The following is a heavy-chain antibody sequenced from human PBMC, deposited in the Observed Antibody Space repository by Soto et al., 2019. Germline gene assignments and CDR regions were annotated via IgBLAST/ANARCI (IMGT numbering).Heavy chain of an antibody. V-gene: IGHV1-69*01. CDR1: GGTFSSYA. D-gene: IGHD2-15*01. J-gene: IGHJ3*02. CDR2: IIPIFGTA. CDR3: ARDIYCSGGSCYSGAFDI. Sequence: QVQLVQSGAEVKKPGSSVKVSCKASGGTFSSYAISWVRQAPGQGLEWMGGIIPIFGTANYAQKFQGRVTITGDESTSTAYMELSSLRSEDTAVYYCARDIYCSGGSCYSGAFDIWGQGTMVTVSS.